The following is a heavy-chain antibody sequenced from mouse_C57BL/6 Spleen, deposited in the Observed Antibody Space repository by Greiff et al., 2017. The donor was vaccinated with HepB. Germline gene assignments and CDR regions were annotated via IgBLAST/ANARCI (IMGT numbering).Heavy chain of an antibody. V-gene: IGHV1-82*01. Sequence: VQLQQSGPELVKPGASVKISCKASGYAFSSSWMNWVKQRPGKGLEWIGRIYPGDGDTNYNGKFKGKATLTADKSSSTAYMQLSSLTSEDSAVYFCARPPTVKSGYYFDYWGQGTTLTVSS. D-gene: IGHD1-1*01. CDR3: ARPPTVKSGYYFDY. CDR2: IYPGDGDT. J-gene: IGHJ2*01. CDR1: GYAFSSSW.